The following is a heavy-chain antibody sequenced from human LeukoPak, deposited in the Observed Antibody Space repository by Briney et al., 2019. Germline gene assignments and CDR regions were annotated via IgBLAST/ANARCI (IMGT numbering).Heavy chain of an antibody. D-gene: IGHD3-10*01. Sequence: PSETLSLTCTVSGGSISSSSYYWGWIRQPPGKGLEWIGSIYYSGSTYYNPSLKSRVTISVDTSKNQLSLKLSSVTAADTAVYYCARGRAAGDFDYWGQGTLVTVSS. V-gene: IGHV4-39*01. CDR2: IYYSGST. CDR1: GGSISSSSYY. CDR3: ARGRAAGDFDY. J-gene: IGHJ4*02.